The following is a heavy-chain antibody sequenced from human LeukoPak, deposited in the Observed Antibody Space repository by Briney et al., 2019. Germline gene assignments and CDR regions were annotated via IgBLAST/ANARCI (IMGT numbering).Heavy chain of an antibody. D-gene: IGHD3-3*01. CDR1: GGTFSSYA. CDR2: IIPIFGTA. V-gene: IGHV1-69*13. J-gene: IGHJ4*02. Sequence: SVKVSCKASGGTFSSYAISWVRQAPGQGLEWMGGIIPIFGTANYAQKFQGRVTITADESTSTAYMELSSLRSEDTAVYYRARGYDFWSGYYDYWGQGTLVTVSS. CDR3: ARGYDFWSGYYDY.